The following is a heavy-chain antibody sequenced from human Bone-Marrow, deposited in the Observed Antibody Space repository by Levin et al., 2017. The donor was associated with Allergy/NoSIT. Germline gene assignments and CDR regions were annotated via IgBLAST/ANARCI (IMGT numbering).Heavy chain of an antibody. J-gene: IGHJ3*02. V-gene: IGHV5-51*01. CDR1: GYKFTTYW. D-gene: IGHD5-12*01. Sequence: SGESLKISCQTSGYKFTTYWIGWVRQLPGKGLEWMGIIFPEDNDTRYSPSFQGQVTISADTSTNTAYLQWSTLKASDTATYFCARHHRPIYSGHGPFDRWGHGTMVTVSS. CDR3: ARHHRPIYSGHGPFDR. CDR2: IFPEDNDT.